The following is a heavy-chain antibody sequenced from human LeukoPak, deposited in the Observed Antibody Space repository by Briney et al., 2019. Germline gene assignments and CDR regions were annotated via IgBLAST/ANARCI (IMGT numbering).Heavy chain of an antibody. CDR3: ATLSGWRLNY. J-gene: IGHJ4*02. CDR2: IYHSGST. CDR1: GGSISSYC. Sequence: SETLSLTCTVSGGSISSYCWSWIRQPPGKGLEWIGYIYHSGSTNYNPSLKSRVTISVDTSKNQFSLKLSSVTAADTAVYFCATLSGWRLNYWGQGTLVTVSS. D-gene: IGHD6-19*01. V-gene: IGHV4-59*08.